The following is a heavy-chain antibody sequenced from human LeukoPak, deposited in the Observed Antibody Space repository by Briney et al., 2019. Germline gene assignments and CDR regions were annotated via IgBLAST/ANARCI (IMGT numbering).Heavy chain of an antibody. D-gene: IGHD5-12*01. Sequence: PGGSLRLSCAASGFTFSNYWMTWVRQAPGKALQWVANIKPDGSGEYYVDSLKGRFTISRDNSKNSLFLQINSLRVDDTAVYYCARSGGYGWDYWGQGTLVTVSS. CDR2: IKPDGSGE. CDR1: GFTFSNYW. V-gene: IGHV3-7*01. J-gene: IGHJ4*02. CDR3: ARSGGYGWDY.